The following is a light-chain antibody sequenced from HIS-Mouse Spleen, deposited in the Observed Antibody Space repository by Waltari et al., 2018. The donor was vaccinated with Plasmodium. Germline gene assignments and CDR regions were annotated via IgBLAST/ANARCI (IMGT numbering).Light chain of an antibody. CDR3: AAWDDSLSGVV. CDR2: RNN. J-gene: IGLJ2*01. Sequence: QSVLPQPPSASGTPGPRVTISCSGISSNTGRNCVHWYQQLPGTAPKLLTYRNNQRPSGVPDRFSGSKSGTSASLAISGLRSEDEADYYCAAWDDSLSGVVFGGGTKLTVL. V-gene: IGLV1-47*01. CDR1: SSNTGRNC.